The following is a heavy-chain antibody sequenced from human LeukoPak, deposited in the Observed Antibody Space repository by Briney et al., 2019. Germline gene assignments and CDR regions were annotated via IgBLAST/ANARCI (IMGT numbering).Heavy chain of an antibody. J-gene: IGHJ5*02. CDR3: ARAGYYYDSSGYYQFDP. CDR2: IYTSGST. CDR1: GGSISSYY. Sequence: ASETLSLTCTVSGGSISSYYWSWIRQPAGKGLEWIGRIYTSGSTNYNPSLKSRVTMSVDTSKNQFSLKLSSVTAADAAVYYCARAGYYYDSSGYYQFDPWGQGTLVTVSS. V-gene: IGHV4-4*07. D-gene: IGHD3-22*01.